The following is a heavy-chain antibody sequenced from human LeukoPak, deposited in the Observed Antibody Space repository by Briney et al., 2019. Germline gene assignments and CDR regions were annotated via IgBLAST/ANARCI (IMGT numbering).Heavy chain of an antibody. Sequence: ASVKVSCKVSGYTLTELSMHWVRQAPGKGLEWMGGFDPEDGETIYAQKFQGRVTMTTDTSTSTAYMELRSLRSDDTAVYYCARAGYSYGYLGYFDYWGQGTLVTVSS. CDR3: ARAGYSYGYLGYFDY. J-gene: IGHJ4*02. CDR1: GYTLTELS. CDR2: FDPEDGET. V-gene: IGHV1-24*01. D-gene: IGHD5-18*01.